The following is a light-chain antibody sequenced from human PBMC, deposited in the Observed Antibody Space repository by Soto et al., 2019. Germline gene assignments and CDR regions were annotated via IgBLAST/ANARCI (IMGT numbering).Light chain of an antibody. J-gene: IGKJ5*01. V-gene: IGKV1-33*01. CDR2: GAS. Sequence: DIQMTQSPSSLSASVGDRVTITCQASQDITNYLNWYQQKPGTDPNLLIYGASNLETGVPSRFSGSGSGTDFTFTISRLQAEDIGTYFCQQYDSVFTFGQGTRLEIK. CDR1: QDITNY. CDR3: QQYDSVFT.